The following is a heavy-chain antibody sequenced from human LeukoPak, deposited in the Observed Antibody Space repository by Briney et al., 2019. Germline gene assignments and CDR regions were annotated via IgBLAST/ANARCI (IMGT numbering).Heavy chain of an antibody. CDR1: GYSFTSYW. Sequence: GESLQISCKGSGYSFTSYWIGWVRQMPGKGLEWMGIIYPGDSDTRYSPSFQGQVTISADKSISTAYLQWSSLKASDTAMYYCAGTQLIAVAGTGPVVDGMDVWGQGTTVTVS. V-gene: IGHV5-51*01. CDR3: AGTQLIAVAGTGPVVDGMDV. D-gene: IGHD6-19*01. CDR2: IYPGDSDT. J-gene: IGHJ6*02.